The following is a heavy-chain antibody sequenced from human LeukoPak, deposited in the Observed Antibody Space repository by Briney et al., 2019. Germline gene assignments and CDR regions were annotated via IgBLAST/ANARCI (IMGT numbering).Heavy chain of an antibody. CDR2: ISHDGSNK. Sequence: GGSLRLSCAASGFTFSSYAMSWVRQAPGKGLEWVAVISHDGSNKYYADSVQGRFTISRDNSKNTLYLQINSLRAEDTAVYYCAKDQYMGLTTGAFDIWGQGTMVTVSS. V-gene: IGHV3-30*18. CDR1: GFTFSSYA. CDR3: AKDQYMGLTTGAFDI. J-gene: IGHJ3*02. D-gene: IGHD1-26*01.